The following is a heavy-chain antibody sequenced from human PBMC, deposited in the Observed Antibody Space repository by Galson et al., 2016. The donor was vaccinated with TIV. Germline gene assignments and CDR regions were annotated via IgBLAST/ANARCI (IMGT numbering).Heavy chain of an antibody. Sequence: ETLSLTCRVSGGTITSYFWTWIRQTPGEGLQWIGYIHSGGADYNPSLESRVTMSIDTSKNQFSLKLTSVTAADTAFYYCARVVVADYNDSSGWDIWFDPWGQGTMVTVSS. CDR1: GGTITSYF. V-gene: IGHV4-59*01. J-gene: IGHJ3*01. CDR2: IHSGGA. D-gene: IGHD3-22*01. CDR3: ARVVVADYNDSSGWDIWFDP.